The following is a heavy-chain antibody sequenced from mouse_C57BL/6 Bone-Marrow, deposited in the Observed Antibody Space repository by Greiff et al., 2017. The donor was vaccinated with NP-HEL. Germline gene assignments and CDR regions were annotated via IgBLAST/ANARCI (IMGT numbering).Heavy chain of an antibody. V-gene: IGHV1-52*01. CDR2: IDPSDSET. CDR3: AREDGSGAWFAY. Sequence: QVQLQQPGAELVRPGSSVKLSCKASGYTFTSYWMHWVKQRPIQGLEWIGNIDPSDSETHYNQKFKDKATLTVDKSSSTAYMQLSSLTSEDSAVYYCAREDGSGAWFAYWGQGTLVTVSA. J-gene: IGHJ3*01. D-gene: IGHD1-1*01. CDR1: GYTFTSYW.